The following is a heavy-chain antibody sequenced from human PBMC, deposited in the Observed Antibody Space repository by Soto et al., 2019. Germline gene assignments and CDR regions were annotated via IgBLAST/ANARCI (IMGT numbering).Heavy chain of an antibody. CDR2: ISSSSSYI. J-gene: IGHJ3*02. V-gene: IGHV3-21*01. Sequence: PGGSLRLSCAASGFPFSSYSMNWVRQAPGKGLEWVSSISSSSSYIYYADSVKGRFTISRDNAKNSLYLQMNSLRAEDTAVYYCARALLGQIIDAFDIWGQGTMVTVSS. CDR3: ARALLGQIIDAFDI. CDR1: GFPFSSYS.